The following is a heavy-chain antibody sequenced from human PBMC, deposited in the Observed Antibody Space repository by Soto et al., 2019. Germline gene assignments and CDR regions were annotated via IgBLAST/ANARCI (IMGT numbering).Heavy chain of an antibody. V-gene: IGHV4-30-4*01. CDR3: ARVADCSGGRCYFSVDY. CDR1: GGSISSGDYY. D-gene: IGHD2-15*01. CDR2: IYYSGST. J-gene: IGHJ4*02. Sequence: QVQLQESGPGLVKPSQTLSLTCTVSGGSISSGDYYWSWIRQPPGKGLEWIGYIYYSGSTYYNPSLKSRVTTSVDTSMNQCSLKLSSVTAADTAVYYCARVADCSGGRCYFSVDYWGQGTLVTVSS.